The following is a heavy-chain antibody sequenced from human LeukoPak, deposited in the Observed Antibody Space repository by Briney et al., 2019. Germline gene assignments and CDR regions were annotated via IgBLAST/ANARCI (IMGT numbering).Heavy chain of an antibody. D-gene: IGHD4-23*01. CDR2: IYSGGST. CDR1: GFTVSSNY. V-gene: IGHV3-66*01. CDR3: ARDLGYGGKKGGFDY. Sequence: GGPLRLSCAASGFTVSSNYMSWVRQAPGKGLEWVSVIYSGGSTYYADSVKGRFTISRDNSKNTLYLQMNSLRAEDTAVYYCARDLGYGGKKGGFDYWGQGTLVTVSS. J-gene: IGHJ4*02.